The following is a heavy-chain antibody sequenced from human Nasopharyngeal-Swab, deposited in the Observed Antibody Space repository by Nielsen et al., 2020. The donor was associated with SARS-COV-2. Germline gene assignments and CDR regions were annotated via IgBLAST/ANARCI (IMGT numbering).Heavy chain of an antibody. V-gene: IGHV1-2*02. D-gene: IGHD5-24*01. Sequence: ASVKVSCKASGYTFTGYYMHWVRQAPGQGLEWMGWINPNSGGTNYAQKLQGRVTMTTDTSTSTAYMELRSLRSDDTAVYYCARVPSRDGYNWADYWGQGTLVTVSS. CDR2: INPNSGGT. CDR3: ARVPSRDGYNWADY. J-gene: IGHJ4*02. CDR1: GYTFTGYY.